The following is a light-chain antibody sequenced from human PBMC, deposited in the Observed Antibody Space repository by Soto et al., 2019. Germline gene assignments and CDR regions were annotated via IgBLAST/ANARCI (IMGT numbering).Light chain of an antibody. V-gene: IGKV3-15*01. CDR1: QRISSN. J-gene: IGKJ2*01. CDR2: AAS. CDR3: QPYNNWPPYT. Sequence: EIVMTQSPATLSVSPGERATLSCRASQRISSNLAWYQHKTGQAPRLLIYAASTRATGIPARFSGSGSETEFTLTYSSLQSEDCAVYYCQPYNNWPPYTFGQGTMLEIK.